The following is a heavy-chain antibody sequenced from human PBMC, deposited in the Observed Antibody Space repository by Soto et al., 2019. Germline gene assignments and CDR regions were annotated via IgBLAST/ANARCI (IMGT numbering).Heavy chain of an antibody. CDR3: ASHSSHWAFFDF. J-gene: IGHJ4*02. V-gene: IGHV4-59*01. CDR2: IYYTGLS. D-gene: IGHD6-13*01. CDR1: GGSISSYY. Sequence: SETLSLTCTVSGGSISSYYWSWIRQPPGKGLEWIGYIYYTGLSNSNPSLNSRVTMSVDASKNQFSLKLSSVTAADTAVYYCASHSSHWAFFDFWGQGTLVTGSS.